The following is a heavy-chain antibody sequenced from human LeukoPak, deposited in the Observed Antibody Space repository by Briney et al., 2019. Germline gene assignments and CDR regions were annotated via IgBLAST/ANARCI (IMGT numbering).Heavy chain of an antibody. CDR2: IYYSGTT. D-gene: IGHD2/OR15-2a*01. J-gene: IGHJ5*02. Sequence: SETLSLTCTVSGGSISPYYWSWIRQPPGKGLEWIGYIYYSGTTNYNPSLKSRVTMSVDTSNNHLSLRLTSVTAADTAVYYCARDVFFRAHNWFDPWGQGTLVTVSS. CDR3: ARDVFFRAHNWFDP. CDR1: GGSISPYY. V-gene: IGHV4-59*12.